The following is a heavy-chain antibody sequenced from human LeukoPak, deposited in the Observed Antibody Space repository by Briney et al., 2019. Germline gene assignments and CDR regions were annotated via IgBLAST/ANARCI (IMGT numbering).Heavy chain of an antibody. V-gene: IGHV3-11*04. J-gene: IGHJ4*02. CDR1: GFTFSSYW. D-gene: IGHD6-25*01. Sequence: PGGSLRLSCAASGFTFSSYWMSWIRQAPGKGPEWVSYISSSGSTIYYADSVKGRFTISRDNAKNSLYLQMNSLRAEDTAVYYCARDSIPVSGSFDYWGQGTLVTVSS. CDR2: ISSSGSTI. CDR3: ARDSIPVSGSFDY.